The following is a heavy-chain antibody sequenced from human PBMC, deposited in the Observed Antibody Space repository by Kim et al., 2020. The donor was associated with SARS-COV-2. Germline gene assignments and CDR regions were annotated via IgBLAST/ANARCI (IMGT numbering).Heavy chain of an antibody. CDR1: GSTFSAFA. Sequence: GGSLRLSCAASGSTFSAFAVNWVRQAPGKGLEWVSGISSRGGDTYYADSVKGRFIISRDNSKNTLFLQMNSLRGEDTARYFCARSATAMVYDYSYGMEVWGQGTTVTVSS. J-gene: IGHJ6*02. CDR3: ARSATAMVYDYSYGMEV. V-gene: IGHV3-23*01. D-gene: IGHD5-18*01. CDR2: ISSRGGDT.